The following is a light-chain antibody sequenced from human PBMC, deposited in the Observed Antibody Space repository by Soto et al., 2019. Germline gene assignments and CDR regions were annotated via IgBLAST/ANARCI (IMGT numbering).Light chain of an antibody. CDR2: LGS. J-gene: IGKJ1*01. Sequence: IVMTQSPLSLSVTPGEAAAISCMSSARLLHKNGYNYVYWYMQKPGQSPQLLCYLGSNRASGVPDRFSGSGTDTYFTLQHSRVEADDVGVYYCMQPLQNFRTFGQAPNGDIK. CDR3: MQPLQNFRT. V-gene: IGKV2-28*01. CDR1: ARLLHKNGYNY.